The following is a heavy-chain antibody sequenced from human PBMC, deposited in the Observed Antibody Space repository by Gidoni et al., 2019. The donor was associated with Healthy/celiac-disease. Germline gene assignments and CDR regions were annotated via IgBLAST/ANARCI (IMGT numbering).Heavy chain of an antibody. CDR2: ISWNSGSI. D-gene: IGHD3-10*01. CDR1: GFTFDDYA. V-gene: IGHV3-9*01. J-gene: IGHJ3*02. CDR3: AKDLNYLNGAFDI. Sequence: EVQLVESGGGLVQPGRSLRLSCAASGFTFDDYAMHWVRQAPGKGLEWFSGISWNSGSIGYADSVKGRFTISRDNAKNSLYLQMNSLRAEDTALYYCAKDLNYLNGAFDIWGQGTMVTVSS.